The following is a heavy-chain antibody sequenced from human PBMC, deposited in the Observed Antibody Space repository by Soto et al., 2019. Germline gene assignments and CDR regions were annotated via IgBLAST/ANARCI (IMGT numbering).Heavy chain of an antibody. CDR1: GYRFSVYW. CDR2: IYPGDSDT. D-gene: IGHD1-1*01. V-gene: IGHV5-51*01. CDR3: ARGWKVAGDAFDI. J-gene: IGHJ3*02. Sequence: XESLKIACKGSGYRFSVYWIGWVRQMPGKGLEWMGMIYPGDSDTRYSPSLQGQVTISVDTSISTAYLQWSSLEASDTAMYYCARGWKVAGDAFDIWGQGTKVTVS.